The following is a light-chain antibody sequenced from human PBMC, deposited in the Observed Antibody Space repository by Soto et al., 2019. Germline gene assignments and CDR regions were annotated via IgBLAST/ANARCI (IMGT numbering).Light chain of an antibody. J-gene: IGKJ1*01. CDR2: AAS. CDR3: HQSYSKWT. Sequence: DIQMTQSPSSLSASVGDRVTITCRAKESVSSYVNWYQQKPGKAPKLLIYAASSLQSGVPARFSGSGSVTDFTLTISSLQPEDFATYYCHQSYSKWTFGQENKVEIK. V-gene: IGKV1-39*01. CDR1: ESVSSY.